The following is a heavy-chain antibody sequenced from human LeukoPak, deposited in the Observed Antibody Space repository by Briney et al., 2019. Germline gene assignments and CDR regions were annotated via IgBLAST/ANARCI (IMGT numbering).Heavy chain of an antibody. CDR2: IYYSGST. Sequence: SETLSLTCTVSGGSISSGDYYWSWIRQPPGKGLEWIGYIYYSGSTYYNPSPKSRVTISVDTSKNQFSLKLSSVTAADTAVYYCARGVVPAAMSYWGQGTLVTVSS. CDR1: GGSISSGDYY. V-gene: IGHV4-30-4*01. CDR3: ARGVVPAAMSY. D-gene: IGHD2-2*01. J-gene: IGHJ4*02.